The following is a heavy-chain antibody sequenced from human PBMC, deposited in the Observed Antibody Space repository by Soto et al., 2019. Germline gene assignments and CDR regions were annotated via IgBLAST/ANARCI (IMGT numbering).Heavy chain of an antibody. V-gene: IGHV3-23*01. CDR3: AKGAQPTQYYFDF. J-gene: IGHJ4*02. D-gene: IGHD2-2*01. CDR1: GFTFSTYG. Sequence: GGSLRLSCAASGFTFSTYGMSWVRQAPGKGLEWVSAISNSGGSTSYTGSVRGRFTISRDNSRNTVYLQMNSLRADDTAVYFCAKGAQPTQYYFDFWGQGALVTVSS. CDR2: ISNSGGST.